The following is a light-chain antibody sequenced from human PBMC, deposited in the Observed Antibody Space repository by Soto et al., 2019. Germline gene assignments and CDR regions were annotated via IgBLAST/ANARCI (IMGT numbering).Light chain of an antibody. V-gene: IGLV2-14*01. Sequence: QSALTQPPSVSGAPGQRVTISCTGSSSNIGAGYDVHWYQQHPGKAPKLMIYDVSNRPSGVSNRFSGSKSGNTASLTISGLQAEDEVDYYCSSYTSSSTLRFGTGTKVT. CDR1: SSNIGAGYD. CDR2: DVS. CDR3: SSYTSSSTLR. J-gene: IGLJ1*01.